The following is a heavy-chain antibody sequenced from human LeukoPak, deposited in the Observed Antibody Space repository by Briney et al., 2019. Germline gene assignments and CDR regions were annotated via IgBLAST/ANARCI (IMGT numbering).Heavy chain of an antibody. J-gene: IGHJ4*02. CDR3: ARVRAHNDILTGYYEDY. CDR1: DASISGYY. D-gene: IGHD3-9*01. V-gene: IGHV4-59*01. CDR2: IHFSGSI. Sequence: SETLSLTCTVSDASISGYYWSWIRQPPGKGLEWIGSIHFSGSINYNPSLRSRVTISVDTSKNQLSLKLSSVTAADTAVYYCARVRAHNDILTGYYEDYWGQGTLVTVSS.